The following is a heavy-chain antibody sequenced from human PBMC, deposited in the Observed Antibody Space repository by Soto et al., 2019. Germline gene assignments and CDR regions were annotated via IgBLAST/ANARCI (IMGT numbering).Heavy chain of an antibody. CDR1: GGSFSGYY. CDR3: ASRRYCSGGSCPTIYGMDV. D-gene: IGHD2-15*01. CDR2: INHSGST. Sequence: SETLSLTCAVYGGSFSGYYWSWIRQPPGKGLEWIGEINHSGSTNYNPSLKSRVTISVDTSKNQFSLKLSSVTAADTAVYYCASRRYCSGGSCPTIYGMDVWGQGTTVTV. V-gene: IGHV4-34*01. J-gene: IGHJ6*02.